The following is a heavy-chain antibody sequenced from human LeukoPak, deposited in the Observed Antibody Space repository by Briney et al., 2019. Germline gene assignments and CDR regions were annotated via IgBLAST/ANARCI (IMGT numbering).Heavy chain of an antibody. J-gene: IGHJ5*02. V-gene: IGHV4-59*01. CDR3: ARLYGNWFDP. Sequence: SETLSLSCTASGGSISSYYWSWIRQPPGKGLEWIGYIYYSGSTNYNPSLKSRVTISVDTSKNQFSLKLSSVTAADTAVYYCARLYGNWFDPWGQGTLVTASS. D-gene: IGHD2-8*01. CDR1: GGSISSYY. CDR2: IYYSGST.